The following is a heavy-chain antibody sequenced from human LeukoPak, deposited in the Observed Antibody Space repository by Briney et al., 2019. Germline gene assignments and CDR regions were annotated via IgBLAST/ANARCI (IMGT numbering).Heavy chain of an antibody. CDR1: GYSFTSYW. D-gene: IGHD2-15*01. V-gene: IGHV5-51*04. CDR3: ARIHGGLQYYYYYYGMDV. CDR2: IYPGDSDT. Sequence: GESLKISCKGSGYSFTSYWIGWVRQMPGKGLEWMGIIYPGDSDTRYSPSFQGQVTISADKPISTAYLQWSSLKASDTAMYYCARIHGGLQYYYYYYGMDVWGQGTTVTVSS. J-gene: IGHJ6*02.